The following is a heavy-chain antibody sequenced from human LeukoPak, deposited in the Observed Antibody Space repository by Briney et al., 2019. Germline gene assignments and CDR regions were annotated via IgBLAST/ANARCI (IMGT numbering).Heavy chain of an antibody. CDR3: ASTNSLDY. J-gene: IGHJ4*02. CDR2: IKQDGSEH. V-gene: IGHV3-7*01. Sequence: GGSLRLSCAASGFSFSSYWMSWVRQAPGKGLEWVANIKQDGSEHNYVDSVKGRFTISRDNTKNSLYLQMNSLRAEDTAVYYCASTNSLDYWGQGTLVTVSS. CDR1: GFSFSSYW. D-gene: IGHD2-2*01.